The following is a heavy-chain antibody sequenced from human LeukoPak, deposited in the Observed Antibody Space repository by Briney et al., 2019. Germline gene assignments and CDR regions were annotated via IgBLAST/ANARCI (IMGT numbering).Heavy chain of an antibody. J-gene: IGHJ4*02. Sequence: SETLSLTCGVSGGSISGTNWWSWFRQPPGQGLGGIGEISLRGLTNYNPSLRSRLTMSLDQSKTQVSLSYNSVTAADPGVYYCSRESAPFPPFGFWGQGTLVSVHS. CDR1: GGSISGTNW. V-gene: IGHV4-4*02. D-gene: IGHD2-21*01. CDR3: SRESAPFPPFGF. CDR2: ISLRGLT.